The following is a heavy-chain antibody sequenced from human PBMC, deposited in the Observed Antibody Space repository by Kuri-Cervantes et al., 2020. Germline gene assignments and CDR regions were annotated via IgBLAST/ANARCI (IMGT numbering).Heavy chain of an antibody. CDR1: GYTFTSYG. D-gene: IGHD6-19*01. J-gene: IGHJ6*02. V-gene: IGHV1-69*13. CDR3: ASRGRGSGWPGWFYYGMAV. CDR2: IIPVFGTA. Sequence: SVKVSCKASGYTFTSYGINWVRQAPGQGLEWMGGIIPVFGTANYAQKFQDRVTITADESTSTGYMELSSLTSEDTALYYCASRGRGSGWPGWFYYGMAVWGQGTTVTVSS.